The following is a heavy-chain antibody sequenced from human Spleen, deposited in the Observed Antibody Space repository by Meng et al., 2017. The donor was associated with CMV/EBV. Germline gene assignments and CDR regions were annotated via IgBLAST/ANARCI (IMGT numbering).Heavy chain of an antibody. CDR3: AREAARDIAAAGYFDY. D-gene: IGHD6-13*01. CDR2: IYYRGSN. Sequence: AISSGGYHGNWSRKHAAKGLEGIGKIYYRGSNYYNPSLKSRVTISVDTSKNQFSLRVSSVTAADTAVYYCAREAARDIAAAGYFDYWGLGTLVTVSS. J-gene: IGHJ4*02. CDR1: AISSGGYH. V-gene: IGHV4-31*02.